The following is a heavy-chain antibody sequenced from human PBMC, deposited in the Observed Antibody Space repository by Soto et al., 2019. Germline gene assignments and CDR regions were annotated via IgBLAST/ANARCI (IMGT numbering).Heavy chain of an antibody. CDR2: IRSKANSYAT. CDR3: TSLSSSWYYFDY. CDR1: GFTFSGSA. Sequence: GGSLRLSCAASGFTFSGSAMHWVRQASGKGLEWVGRIRSKANSYATAYAASVKGRFTISRDDSKNTAYLQMNSLKTEDTAVYYCTSLSSSWYYFDYWGQGTLVTVSS. V-gene: IGHV3-73*01. J-gene: IGHJ4*02. D-gene: IGHD6-13*01.